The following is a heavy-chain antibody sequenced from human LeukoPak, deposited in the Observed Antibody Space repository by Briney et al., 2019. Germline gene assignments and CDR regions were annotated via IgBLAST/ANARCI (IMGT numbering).Heavy chain of an antibody. D-gene: IGHD1-1*01. CDR3: ARGERDYHYYYYYMDV. V-gene: IGHV3-23*01. J-gene: IGHJ6*03. Sequence: PGGSLRLSCAASGFTLSSYAMSWVRQAPGKGLEWVSSISGSGESTYYGDSVKGRFTISRDNSKNTLFLQMNFLRAEDTAVYYCARGERDYHYYYYYMDVWGKGTTVTISS. CDR1: GFTLSSYA. CDR2: ISGSGEST.